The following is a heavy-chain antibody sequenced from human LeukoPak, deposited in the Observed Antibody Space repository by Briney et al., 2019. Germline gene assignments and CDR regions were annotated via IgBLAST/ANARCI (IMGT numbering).Heavy chain of an antibody. V-gene: IGHV3-23*01. CDR3: AKDYYDSSGRWFDP. Sequence: GGSLRLSCAASGFTFSSYAMSWVRQAPGKGLEWVSAISGSGGSTYYADSVKGRFTISRDNSKNTLYLQMNSLRAEDTAVYNCAKDYYDSSGRWFDPWGQGTLVTVSS. D-gene: IGHD3-22*01. CDR1: GFTFSSYA. J-gene: IGHJ5*02. CDR2: ISGSGGST.